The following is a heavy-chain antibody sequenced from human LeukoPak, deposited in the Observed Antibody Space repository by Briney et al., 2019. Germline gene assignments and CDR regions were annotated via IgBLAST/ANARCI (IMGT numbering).Heavy chain of an antibody. CDR2: IYSGGST. V-gene: IGHV3-53*04. CDR3: ARMPSSGSYPDYYYGMDV. D-gene: IGHD3-10*01. Sequence: GGSLRLSCAASRFTVSSNYMSWDSQAQGRVLEWVSVIYSGGSTYYADSVKGRFTISRHNSKNTLYLQMNSLRAEDTAVYYCARMPSSGSYPDYYYGMDVWGQGTTVTVSS. CDR1: RFTVSSNY. J-gene: IGHJ6*02.